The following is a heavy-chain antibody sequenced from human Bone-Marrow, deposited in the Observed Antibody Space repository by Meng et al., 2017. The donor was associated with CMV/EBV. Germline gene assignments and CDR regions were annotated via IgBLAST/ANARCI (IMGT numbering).Heavy chain of an antibody. V-gene: IGHV3-30*19. CDR1: GFTFSNYD. Sequence: GESLKISCAASGFTFSNYDIHWVRQAPGKGLEWVAFVQYDGSNKYYADSVKGRFTISRDNSKNTLYLQMNSLRAEDTAVYYCARDRGYCSSTSCSAYYYYGMDVWGQGTTVTVSS. J-gene: IGHJ6*02. D-gene: IGHD2-2*03. CDR2: VQYDGSNK. CDR3: ARDRGYCSSTSCSAYYYYGMDV.